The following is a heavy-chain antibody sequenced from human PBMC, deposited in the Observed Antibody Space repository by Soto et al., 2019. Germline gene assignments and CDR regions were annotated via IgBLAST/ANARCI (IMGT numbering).Heavy chain of an antibody. CDR2: IYYSGST. J-gene: IGHJ6*02. CDR3: ARAVHYYGMDV. D-gene: IGHD6-6*01. V-gene: IGHV4-59*01. Sequence: QVQLQESGPGLVKPSETLSLTCTVSGGSISSYYWSWIRQPPGKGLEWIGYIYYSGSTNYNPSLKSRGTISVDTSKNQFSLKLSSVTAADTAVYYCARAVHYYGMDVWGQGTTVTVSS. CDR1: GGSISSYY.